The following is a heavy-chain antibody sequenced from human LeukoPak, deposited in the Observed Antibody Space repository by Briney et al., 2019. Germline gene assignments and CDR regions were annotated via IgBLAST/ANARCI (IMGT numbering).Heavy chain of an antibody. Sequence: GGSLRLSCAASGFTFDDYAMHWVRQAPGKGLEWVSGISWNSGSIGYADSVKGRSTISRDNAKNSLYLQMNSLRAEDTAVYYCAREARVRGVIISPNDYWGQGTLVTVSS. CDR3: AREARVRGVIISPNDY. J-gene: IGHJ4*02. CDR2: ISWNSGSI. V-gene: IGHV3-9*01. CDR1: GFTFDDYA. D-gene: IGHD3-10*01.